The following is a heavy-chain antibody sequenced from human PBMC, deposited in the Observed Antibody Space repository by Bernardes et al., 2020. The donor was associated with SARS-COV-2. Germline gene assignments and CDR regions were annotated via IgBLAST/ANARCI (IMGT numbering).Heavy chain of an antibody. D-gene: IGHD3-3*01. CDR2: FDPEDGET. CDR3: ATAAAIFGVVTHYSYYYGLGV. V-gene: IGHV1-24*01. CDR1: GYTLIELS. Sequence: ASVKVSCKVSGYTLIELSMHWVRQAPGKGLEWMGGFDPEDGETIYAQKFQGRVTMTEDTSTDTAYMELSSLRSEDTAVYYCATAAAIFGVVTHYSYYYGLGVWGPGPPVTVSS. J-gene: IGHJ6*02.